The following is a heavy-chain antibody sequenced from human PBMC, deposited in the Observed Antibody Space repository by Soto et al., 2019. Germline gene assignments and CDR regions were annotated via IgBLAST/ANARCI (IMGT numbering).Heavy chain of an antibody. CDR2: ISDSGTA. J-gene: IGHJ4*02. CDR3: ARVQAQQGSWYHDS. Sequence: QVQLQESGPGLVKPSETLSLTCTVSGGSISPFYWSWVRQPPGKGLEWIGYISDSGTATYSPSLRSRVTISVDTSKSQFSLNLNSVTAADTALYWCARVQAQQGSWYHDSWGRGILVTVSS. V-gene: IGHV4-59*01. CDR1: GGSISPFY. D-gene: IGHD6-13*01.